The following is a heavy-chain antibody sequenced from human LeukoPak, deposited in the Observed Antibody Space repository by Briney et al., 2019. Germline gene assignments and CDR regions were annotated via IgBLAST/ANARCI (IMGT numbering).Heavy chain of an antibody. J-gene: IGHJ4*02. CDR1: GFTFSSSW. CDR2: IEEDGREK. D-gene: IGHD6-13*01. CDR3: ARDSRVAAAKTTPSGY. V-gene: IGHV3-7*01. Sequence: GGSLRLSCATSGFTFSSSWMSWVRQAPGKGLECVANIEEDGREKYYVDSVKGRFTISRDNAKNSLYLQMSSLRAEDTAVYYCARDSRVAAAKTTPSGYWGQGTLVTVSS.